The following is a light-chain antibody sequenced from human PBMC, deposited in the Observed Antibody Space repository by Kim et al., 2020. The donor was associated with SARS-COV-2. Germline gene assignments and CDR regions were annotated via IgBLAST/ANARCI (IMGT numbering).Light chain of an antibody. CDR2: GAS. CDR1: QSISTN. Sequence: EIVMTQSPATLSASPGERATLSCRASQSISTNLAWYQQKPGQTPRLVIFGASNRATGIPARFSGSGSGTEFTLTISSLQSEDFAVYHCQHYHNLPLTFGGGTKVDIK. V-gene: IGKV3-15*01. J-gene: IGKJ4*01. CDR3: QHYHNLPLT.